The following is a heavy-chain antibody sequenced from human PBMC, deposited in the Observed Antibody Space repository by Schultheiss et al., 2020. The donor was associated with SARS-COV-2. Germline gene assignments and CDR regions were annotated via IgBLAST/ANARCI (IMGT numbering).Heavy chain of an antibody. Sequence: SQTLSLTCTVSGGSISSGGYYWGWIRQPPGKGLEWIGSIYYSGSTYYNPSLKSRVTISVDTSKNQFSLKLSSVTAADTAVYYCARASMVRGVPLDVWGQGTTVTVSS. V-gene: IGHV4-39*07. D-gene: IGHD3-10*01. CDR3: ARASMVRGVPLDV. CDR2: IYYSGST. J-gene: IGHJ6*02. CDR1: GGSISSGGYY.